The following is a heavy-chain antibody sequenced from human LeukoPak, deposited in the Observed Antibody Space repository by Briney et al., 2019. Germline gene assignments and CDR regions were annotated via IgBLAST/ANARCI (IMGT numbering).Heavy chain of an antibody. CDR2: IYYSGST. J-gene: IGHJ4*02. V-gene: IGHV4-59*12. CDR1: GGSISSYY. D-gene: IGHD3-3*01. CDR3: ARDLNPYDFWSGYDYYFDY. Sequence: SETLSLTCTVSGGSISSYYWSWIRQPPGKGLEWIGYIYYSGSTNYNPSLKSRVIISVDTSKNQFSLKLSSVTAADTAVYYCARDLNPYDFWSGYDYYFDYWGQGTLVTVSS.